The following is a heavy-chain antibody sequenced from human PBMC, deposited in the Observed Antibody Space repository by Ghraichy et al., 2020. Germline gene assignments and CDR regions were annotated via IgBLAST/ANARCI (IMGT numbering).Heavy chain of an antibody. CDR3: AHTRRTDTYYDFWSGQTYYYGMDV. Sequence: ASVKVSCKASGYTFTSYYMHWVRQAPGQGLEWMGIINPSGGSTSYAQKFQGRVTMTRDTSTSTVYMELSSLRSEDTAVYYCAHTRRTDTYYDFWSGQTYYYGMDVWGQGTTVTVSS. V-gene: IGHV1-46*01. D-gene: IGHD3-3*01. J-gene: IGHJ6*02. CDR1: GYTFTSYY. CDR2: INPSGGST.